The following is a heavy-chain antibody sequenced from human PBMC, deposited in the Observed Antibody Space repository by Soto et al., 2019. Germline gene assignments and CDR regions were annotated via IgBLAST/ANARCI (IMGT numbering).Heavy chain of an antibody. V-gene: IGHV4-59*01. Sequence: PLETLSLTCTVSGGSISSYYWSWIRQPPGKGLEWIGYIYYSGSTNYNPSLKSRVTISVDTSKNQFSLKLSSVTAADTAVYYCARVHRDSPVVGFFDYWGQGTLVTVSS. CDR1: GGSISSYY. CDR2: IYYSGST. D-gene: IGHD2-21*01. CDR3: ARVHRDSPVVGFFDY. J-gene: IGHJ4*02.